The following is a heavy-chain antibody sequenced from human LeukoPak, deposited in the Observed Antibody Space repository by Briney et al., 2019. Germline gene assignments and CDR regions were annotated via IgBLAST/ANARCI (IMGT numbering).Heavy chain of an antibody. CDR1: GFTFSGSA. Sequence: GGSLRLSCAASGFTFSGSAMHWVRQASGRGLEWVGRIRSKANTYATAYAASVKGRFTISRDDSKNTAYLQMSSLETEDTAIYYCTRYNVGFDYWGQGTLVTVSS. D-gene: IGHD1-14*01. CDR3: TRYNVGFDY. V-gene: IGHV3-73*01. CDR2: IRSKANTYAT. J-gene: IGHJ4*02.